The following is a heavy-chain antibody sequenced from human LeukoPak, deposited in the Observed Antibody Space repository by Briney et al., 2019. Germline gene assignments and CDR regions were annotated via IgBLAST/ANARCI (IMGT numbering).Heavy chain of an antibody. D-gene: IGHD3-3*01. V-gene: IGHV3-23*01. CDR2: ISGSGGST. CDR1: GFTFSSYA. J-gene: IGHJ4*02. CDR3: AKDHPYYDFWSGSSFLGY. Sequence: GGSLRLSCAASGFTFSSYAMSWVRQAPGKGLEWVSAISGSGGSTYYADSVKGRFTISRDNSKNTLYLQMNSLRAEDTAVYYCAKDHPYYDFWSGSSFLGYWGQGTLVTVSS.